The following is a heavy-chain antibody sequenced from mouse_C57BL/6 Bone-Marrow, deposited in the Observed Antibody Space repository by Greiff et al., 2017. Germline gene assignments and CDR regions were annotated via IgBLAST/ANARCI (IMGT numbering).Heavy chain of an antibody. Sequence: EVQLQQSGPELVKPGASVKISCKASGYTFTDYYMNWVKQSHGKSLEWIGDINPNNGGTSYNQKFKGKATLTVDKSSSTAYMELRSLTSEDSAVYYCNYYGSSWYFDVWGTGTTVTVSS. CDR2: INPNNGGT. CDR1: GYTFTDYY. J-gene: IGHJ1*03. V-gene: IGHV1-26*01. CDR3: NYYGSSWYFDV. D-gene: IGHD1-1*01.